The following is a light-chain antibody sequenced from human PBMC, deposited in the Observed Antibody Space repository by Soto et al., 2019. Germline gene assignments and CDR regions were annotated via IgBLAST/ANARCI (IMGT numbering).Light chain of an antibody. CDR3: QQYYSTPWT. CDR2: WAS. CDR1: RTVLYSSNNKNY. Sequence: DIVMTQSPDSLAVSLGERATINCKSSRTVLYSSNNKNYLAWYQQKPRQPPKLLIYWASTRESGVPDRCSGSGSGTDFTLTISSLQAEDVAVYYCQQYYSTPWTFGQGTKVEIK. V-gene: IGKV4-1*01. J-gene: IGKJ1*01.